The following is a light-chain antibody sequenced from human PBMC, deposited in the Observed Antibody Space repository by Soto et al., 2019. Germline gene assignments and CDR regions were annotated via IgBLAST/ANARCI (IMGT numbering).Light chain of an antibody. J-gene: IGKJ3*01. Sequence: IQMTQSPSSVSASVGDTVTLSCQTSHGVSGWLAWYQQKPGNAPTLLIYTVSNLQSGVPSRFSGCGSGTDFSLSIINPQPEDFANCLCQQGKTSPFTFGPGTKVEVK. CDR1: HGVSGW. CDR3: QQGKTSPFT. V-gene: IGKV1-12*01. CDR2: TVS.